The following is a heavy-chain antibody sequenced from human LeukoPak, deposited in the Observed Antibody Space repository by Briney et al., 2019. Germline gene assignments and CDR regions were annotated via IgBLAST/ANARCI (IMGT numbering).Heavy chain of an antibody. V-gene: IGHV4-34*01. J-gene: IGHJ5*02. D-gene: IGHD1-1*01. CDR1: GGSFSGYY. CDR3: ARGVTTGWIDP. CDR2: INHSGST. Sequence: SETLSLTCAVYGGSFSGYYWSWIRQPPGKGLEWIGEINHSGSTNYNPSLKSRVTISVDTSKNQFSLKLSSVTAADTAVYYCARGVTTGWIDPWGQGTLVTVSS.